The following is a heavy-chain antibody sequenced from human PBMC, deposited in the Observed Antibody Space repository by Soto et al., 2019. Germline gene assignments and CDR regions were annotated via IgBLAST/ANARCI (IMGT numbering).Heavy chain of an antibody. Sequence: SETLSLTCSVSGGSIRSYYWSWIRQSPEKGLEWIGYFYHSGNSNYNPPLKSRVTISVDTSKNQLSLSLRSVTAADTAVYFCARISSVDPYGYVNGGLDVWGQGTTVTVSS. CDR1: GGSIRSYY. CDR3: ARISSVDPYGYVNGGLDV. D-gene: IGHD5-18*01. J-gene: IGHJ6*02. CDR2: FYHSGNS. V-gene: IGHV4-59*01.